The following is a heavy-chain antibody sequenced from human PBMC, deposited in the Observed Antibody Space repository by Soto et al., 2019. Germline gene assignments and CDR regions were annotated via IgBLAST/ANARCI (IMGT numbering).Heavy chain of an antibody. V-gene: IGHV3-15*07. CDR3: ATDGGA. CDR1: GITFTYAR. D-gene: IGHD3-10*01. Sequence: EVQLVESGGGLVKPGGSLTLSCAASGITFTYARMNWVRQAPGTGLEWVGRIKSKTAGGTTDYTAPVKCRFPISRDDSKNTLFLQMNSLKAEDSAVYCCATDGGAWGQGTLVTVSS. CDR2: IKSKTAGGTT. J-gene: IGHJ5*02.